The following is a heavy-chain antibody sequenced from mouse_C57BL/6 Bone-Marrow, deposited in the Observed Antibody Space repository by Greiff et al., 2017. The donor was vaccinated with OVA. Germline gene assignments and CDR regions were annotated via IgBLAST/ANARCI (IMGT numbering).Heavy chain of an antibody. Sequence: VQLQQPGAELVKPGASVKLSCKASGYTFTSYWMQWVKQRPGQGLEWIGEIDPSDSYTNYNQKFKGKATLTVDTSSSTAYMQLSSLTSEDSAVYYCAKGDYSNSYYAMDYWGQGTSVTVSS. V-gene: IGHV1-50*01. CDR2: IDPSDSYT. J-gene: IGHJ4*01. CDR3: AKGDYSNSYYAMDY. CDR1: GYTFTSYW. D-gene: IGHD2-5*01.